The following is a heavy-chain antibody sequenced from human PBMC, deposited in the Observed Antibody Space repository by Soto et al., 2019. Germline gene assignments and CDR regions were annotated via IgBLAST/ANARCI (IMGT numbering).Heavy chain of an antibody. V-gene: IGHV4-30-4*01. CDR1: GDPIGSGDFY. J-gene: IGHJ5*01. CDR2: IYHSGTT. CDR3: ARDLLVFDSSGFHF. Sequence: QVQLQESGPGLVKASQTLSLNCTVSGDPIGSGDFYWTWIRQTPGRGLEWIGNIYHSGTTSYNPFLGSRISISIDTSSNVFSLRLASVTVADTAVYFCARDLLVFDSSGFHFWGRGILVSVAS. D-gene: IGHD3-22*01.